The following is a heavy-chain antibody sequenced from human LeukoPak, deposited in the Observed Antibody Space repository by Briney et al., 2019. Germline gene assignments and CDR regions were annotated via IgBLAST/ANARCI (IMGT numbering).Heavy chain of an antibody. V-gene: IGHV3-74*01. Sequence: GGSLKLSCAASGFTFSSYWMHWVRQAPGKGLVWVSRINGDGSSTSYADSVKGRFTISRDNAKNTLYLQMSSLRAEDTAVYYCARAGNSTSRRYFDYWGQGTLVTVSS. CDR3: ARAGNSTSRRYFDY. CDR2: INGDGSST. CDR1: GFTFSSYW. D-gene: IGHD6-6*01. J-gene: IGHJ4*02.